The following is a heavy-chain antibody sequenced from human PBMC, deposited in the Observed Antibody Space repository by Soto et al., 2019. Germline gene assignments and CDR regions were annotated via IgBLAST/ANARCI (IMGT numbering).Heavy chain of an antibody. D-gene: IGHD7-27*01. CDR2: MYYSGNT. CDR3: ARGPSGDKVDS. V-gene: IGHV4-39*07. J-gene: IGHJ4*02. CDR1: GDSISSSGYY. Sequence: SETLSLTCTVSGDSISSSGYYWGWIRQPPGKGLEWIGNMYYSGNTYYNPSLESRVTMSVDTSKSQLSLTLSSVSAADTAVYYCARGPSGDKVDSWGQGTLVTVSS.